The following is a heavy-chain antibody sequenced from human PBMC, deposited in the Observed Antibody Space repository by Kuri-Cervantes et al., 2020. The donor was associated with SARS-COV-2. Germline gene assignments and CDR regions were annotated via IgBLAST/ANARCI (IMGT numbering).Heavy chain of an antibody. Sequence: GSLRLSCAVYGGSFSGYYWSWIRQPPGKGLEWIGEINHSGSTNYNPSLKSRVTISVDTSKNQFSLKLSSVTAADTAVYYCARDDDNDYGDTGSGADIWGQGTMVTVSS. D-gene: IGHD4-17*01. CDR3: ARDDDNDYGDTGSGADI. J-gene: IGHJ3*02. V-gene: IGHV4-34*01. CDR2: INHSGST. CDR1: GGSFSGYY.